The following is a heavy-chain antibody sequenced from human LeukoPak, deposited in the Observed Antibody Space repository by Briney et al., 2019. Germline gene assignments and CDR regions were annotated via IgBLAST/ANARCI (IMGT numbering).Heavy chain of an antibody. CDR3: ARDKGSDGIDF. CDR2: ISDSGGST. V-gene: IGHV3-23*01. CDR1: GFTFSSYA. D-gene: IGHD1-26*01. Sequence: GGSLRLSCAASGFTFSSYAMSWVRQAPGKGLEWVSIISDSGGSTYYADSVKGRFTISRDNAKNSLYLQMNSLRAEDTAVYYCARDKGSDGIDFWGQGALVTVSS. J-gene: IGHJ4*02.